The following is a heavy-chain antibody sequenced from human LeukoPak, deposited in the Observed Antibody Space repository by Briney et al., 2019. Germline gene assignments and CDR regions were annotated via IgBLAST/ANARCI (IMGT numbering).Heavy chain of an antibody. V-gene: IGHV4-4*02. D-gene: IGHD6-6*01. CDR2: IYHSGST. Sequence: SETLSLTCAVFGGSISSSNWWSWVRQPPGKGLEWIGEIYHSGSTNYNPSLKSRVTISVDTSKNQFSLKLSSVTAADTAVYYCARVRRAPEIAAPYWGQGTLVTVSS. CDR3: ARVRRAPEIAAPY. J-gene: IGHJ4*02. CDR1: GGSISSSNW.